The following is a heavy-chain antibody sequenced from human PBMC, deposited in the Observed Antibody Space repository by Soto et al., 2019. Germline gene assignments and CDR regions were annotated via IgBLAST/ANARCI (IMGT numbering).Heavy chain of an antibody. V-gene: IGHV1-46*01. D-gene: IGHD3-16*01. Sequence: AASVKVSCKASGYTFTGNYMHWVRQAPGQGVEWMGIINPSGGSTSYAQKFLGRVTMTWDTSTSTVYMELSSLRSDDTAVYYCARDWAEYYYGMDVWGQGTTVTVSS. CDR3: ARDWAEYYYGMDV. CDR1: GYTFTGNY. CDR2: INPSGGST. J-gene: IGHJ6*02.